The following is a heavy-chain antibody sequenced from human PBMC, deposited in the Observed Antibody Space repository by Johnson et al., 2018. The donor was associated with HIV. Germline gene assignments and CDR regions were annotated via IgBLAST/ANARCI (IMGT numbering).Heavy chain of an antibody. CDR2: ISYDGSNK. J-gene: IGHJ3*02. D-gene: IGHD4-23*01. V-gene: IGHV3-30-3*01. CDR1: GFTFSSYA. CDR3: AREPGNGGRPVDAFDI. Sequence: QVQLVESGGGVVQPGRSLRLSCAASGFTFSSYAMHWVRQAPGKGLEWVAVISYDGSNKYYADSVKGRFTISRDNSKNTLYLQMNSLRAEDTAVYYCAREPGNGGRPVDAFDIWGQGTMVTVSS.